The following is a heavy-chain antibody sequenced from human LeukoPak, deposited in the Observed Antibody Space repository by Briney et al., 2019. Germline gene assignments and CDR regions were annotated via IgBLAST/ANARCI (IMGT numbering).Heavy chain of an antibody. V-gene: IGHV1-69*13. CDR3: ARGGDYRDYYYYYYMDV. Sequence: SVKVSCKASGGTFSSYAISWVRQAPGQGLEWMGGIIPIFGTANYAQKFQGRVTITADESTSTAYMELSSLRSEDTAVYYCARGGDYRDYYYYYYMDVWGKGTTVTISS. J-gene: IGHJ6*03. D-gene: IGHD4-17*01. CDR2: IIPIFGTA. CDR1: GGTFSSYA.